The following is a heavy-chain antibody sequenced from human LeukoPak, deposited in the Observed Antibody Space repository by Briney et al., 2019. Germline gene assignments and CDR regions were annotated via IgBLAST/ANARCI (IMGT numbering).Heavy chain of an antibody. J-gene: IGHJ4*02. CDR3: ARRAGAYSHPYDY. D-gene: IGHD4/OR15-4a*01. CDR2: IYSGGST. Sequence: LPGGSLRLSCAASGLTVSSNSMSWVRQAPGKGLEWVSFIYSGGSTYYADSVKGRFTISRDNSKNTLYLQMNSLRADDTAVYYCARRAGAYSHPYDYWGQGTLVTVSS. CDR1: GLTVSSNS. V-gene: IGHV3-53*01.